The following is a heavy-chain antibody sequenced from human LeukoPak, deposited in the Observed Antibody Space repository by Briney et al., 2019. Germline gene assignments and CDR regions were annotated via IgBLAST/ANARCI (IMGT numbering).Heavy chain of an antibody. Sequence: PGGSLRLSCAASGFTFSSYEMNWVRQAPGKGLEWVSYISSSGSTIYYADSVKGRFTISRDNSKNTLYLQMNSLRAEDTAVYYCARDWVVYDYGDYNYYYYGMDVWGQGTTVTVSS. V-gene: IGHV3-48*03. J-gene: IGHJ6*02. D-gene: IGHD4-17*01. CDR3: ARDWVVYDYGDYNYYYYGMDV. CDR1: GFTFSSYE. CDR2: ISSSGSTI.